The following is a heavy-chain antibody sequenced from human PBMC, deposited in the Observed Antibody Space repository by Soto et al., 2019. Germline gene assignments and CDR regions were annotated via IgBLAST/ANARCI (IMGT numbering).Heavy chain of an antibody. CDR1: GGTFSSYT. J-gene: IGHJ6*02. D-gene: IGHD6-19*01. CDR3: ASGYSSGWMLYYYYYGMDV. Sequence: QVQLVQSGAEVKKPGSSVKVSCKASGGTFSSYTIRWVRQAPGQGLEWMGRIIPILGIANYAQKFQGRVTITADKSTSTAYMELSSLRSEDTAVYYCASGYSSGWMLYYYYYGMDVWGQGTTVTVSS. CDR2: IIPILGIA. V-gene: IGHV1-69*02.